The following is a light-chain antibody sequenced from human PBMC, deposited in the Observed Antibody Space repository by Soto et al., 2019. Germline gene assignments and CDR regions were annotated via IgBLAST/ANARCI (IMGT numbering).Light chain of an antibody. J-gene: IGLJ2*01. V-gene: IGLV2-8*01. Sequence: QSVLTQPPSASGSPGQSVTISCTGTSSDVGGYNYVSWYQQHPGKAPKLMIYEVNKRPSGVPDRFSASKSGNTASLTVSGVQAEDEADYFCSSYAGSNNLGVVFGGGTKLTVL. CDR2: EVN. CDR1: SSDVGGYNY. CDR3: SSYAGSNNLGVV.